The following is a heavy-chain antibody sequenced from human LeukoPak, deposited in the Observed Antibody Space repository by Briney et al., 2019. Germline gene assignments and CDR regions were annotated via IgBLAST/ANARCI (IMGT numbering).Heavy chain of an antibody. V-gene: IGHV4-59*01. CDR3: ARDRYYYDSSGTRWFDP. Sequence: SETLSLTCTVSGGSISSYYWSWIRQPPGKGLEWIGYIHNSGITNYNPSLKSRVTISVDTSKNQFSLKLSSVTAADTAVYYCARDRYYYDSSGTRWFDPWGQGTLVTVSS. CDR1: GGSISSYY. CDR2: IHNSGIT. D-gene: IGHD3-22*01. J-gene: IGHJ5*02.